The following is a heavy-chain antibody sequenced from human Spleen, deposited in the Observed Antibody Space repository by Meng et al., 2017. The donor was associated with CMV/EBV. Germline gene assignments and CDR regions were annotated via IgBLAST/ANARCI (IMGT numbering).Heavy chain of an antibody. Sequence: QGQRVKSGAEVKKAGASVKVFCKVYGYTLTELSMHWVRQAPGKGLEWMGGFDPEDGETIYAQKFQGRVTMTEDTSTDTAYMELRSLRSDDTAVYYCARDSYDSSGYPIDYWGQGTLVTVSS. CDR1: GYTLTELS. CDR3: ARDSYDSSGYPIDY. CDR2: FDPEDGET. V-gene: IGHV1-24*01. J-gene: IGHJ4*02. D-gene: IGHD3-22*01.